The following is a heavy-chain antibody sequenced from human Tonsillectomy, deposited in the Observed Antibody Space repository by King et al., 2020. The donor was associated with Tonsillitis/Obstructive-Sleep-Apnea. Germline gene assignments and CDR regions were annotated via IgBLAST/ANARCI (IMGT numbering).Heavy chain of an antibody. V-gene: IGHV5-51*01. CDR3: ARQEGITGTTVDY. D-gene: IGHD1-7*01. Sequence: EVQLVESGAEVKKPGESLKISCKGSGYSFTIYWIGWVRQMPGKGLEWMGIIYPGDSDTRYSPSFQGQVTISADKSISTAYLQVSSLKASDTAMYYCARQEGITGTTVDYWGQGTLVTVSS. CDR2: IYPGDSDT. CDR1: GYSFTIYW. J-gene: IGHJ4*02.